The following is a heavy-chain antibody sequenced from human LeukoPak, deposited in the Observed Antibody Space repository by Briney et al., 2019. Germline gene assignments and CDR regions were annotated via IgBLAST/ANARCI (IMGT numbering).Heavy chain of an antibody. J-gene: IGHJ4*02. CDR1: GFTFSSFW. D-gene: IGHD5-18*01. V-gene: IGHV3-7*03. Sequence: GGSLRLSCAASGFTFSSFWMNWVRQAPGKGLEWVANIKQDGSERNYVDSVKGRSTISRDKAKNSLFLQMNSLRVEDTAVYYCARGGTRGYSPVDYWGQGILVTVSS. CDR3: ARGGTRGYSPVDY. CDR2: IKQDGSER.